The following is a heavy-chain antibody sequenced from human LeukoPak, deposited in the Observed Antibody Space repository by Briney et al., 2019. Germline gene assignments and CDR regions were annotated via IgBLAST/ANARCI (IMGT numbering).Heavy chain of an antibody. J-gene: IGHJ4*02. D-gene: IGHD2-2*01. CDR2: IYSGGST. CDR3: ARVKCSSTSCYVDY. Sequence: GGSLRLSCAASGFTVSSNYMSWVRQAPGKGLEWVSVIYSGGSTYYADSVKGRFTISRDNSKNTLYLQMNSLRAEDTAMYYCARVKCSSTSCYVDYWGQGTLVNVSS. CDR1: GFTVSSNY. V-gene: IGHV3-53*01.